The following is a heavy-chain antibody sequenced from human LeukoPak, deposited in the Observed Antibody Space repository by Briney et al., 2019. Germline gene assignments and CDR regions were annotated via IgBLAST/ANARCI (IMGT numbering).Heavy chain of an antibody. J-gene: IGHJ4*02. CDR3: ARHGRPIRRFDELLGNRNSPYFFDY. CDR1: GGSISSNGYY. CDR2: IYHSGST. D-gene: IGHD2/OR15-2a*01. Sequence: SETLSLTCTVSGGSISSNGYYWGWVRQPPGKGLEWIASIYHSGSTYYNPSLESRVTISVDTSKNQFSLNLSSVTAADTAVYFCARHGRPIRRFDELLGNRNSPYFFDYWGQGTLVSVSS. V-gene: IGHV4-39*01.